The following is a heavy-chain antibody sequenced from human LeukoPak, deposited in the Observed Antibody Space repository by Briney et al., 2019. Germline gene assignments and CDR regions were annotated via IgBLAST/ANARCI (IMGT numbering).Heavy chain of an antibody. J-gene: IGHJ4*02. V-gene: IGHV4-59*08. D-gene: IGHD1-26*01. CDR3: ARHVVSGSYFDY. CDR1: GGSISSYY. CDR2: IYYSGST. Sequence: SETLSLTCTVSGGSISSYYWSWIRQPPGKGLEWIGYIYYSGSTNYNPSLKSRVTISVDTSKNQFSLRLSSVTAADTAVFYCARHVVSGSYFDYWGQGILVTVSS.